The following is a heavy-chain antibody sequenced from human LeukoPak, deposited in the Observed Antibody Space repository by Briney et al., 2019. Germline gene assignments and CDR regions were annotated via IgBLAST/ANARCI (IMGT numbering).Heavy chain of an antibody. V-gene: IGHV4-34*01. CDR1: GGSFSDYY. J-gene: IGHJ4*02. CDR3: ARGSLIAVAVYYFDY. Sequence: SETLSLTCAVYGGSFSDYYWSWIRQPPGKGLEWIGEINHSGSTNYNPSLKSRVTISVDTSKNQFSLKLSSVTAADTAVYYCARGSLIAVAVYYFDYWGQGTLVTVSS. D-gene: IGHD6-19*01. CDR2: INHSGST.